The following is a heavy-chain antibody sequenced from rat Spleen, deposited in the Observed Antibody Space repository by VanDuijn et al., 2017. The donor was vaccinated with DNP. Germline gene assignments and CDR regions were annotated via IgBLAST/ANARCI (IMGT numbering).Heavy chain of an antibody. J-gene: IGHJ4*01. CDR1: GYSITSNY. CDR3: ARLRLEWEVRAMDA. D-gene: IGHD1-1*01. CDR2: IRYGGNT. V-gene: IGHV3-1*01. Sequence: EVQLQESGPGLVKPSQSLSLTCSVTGYSITSNYWGWIRKFPGSEMEWIGHIRYGGNTRYNPSLKSRISITRDTSKNQFFLQLNSLTTEDTATYYCARLRLEWEVRAMDAWGQGTSVTVSS.